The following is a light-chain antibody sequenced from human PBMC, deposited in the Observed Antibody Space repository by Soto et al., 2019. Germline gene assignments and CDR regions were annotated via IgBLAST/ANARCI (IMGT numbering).Light chain of an antibody. CDR2: EGS. CDR1: MRDVGAYNL. CDR3: CSYAGSNTYV. Sequence: QSALTQPASVSGSPGQSITISCAGTMRDVGAYNLVSWYQQHPGRAPQLIIYEGSKRPSGVSNRFSGAKSGNTASLTISGIQADDEADYYCCSYAGSNTYVFGTGTKVTVL. V-gene: IGLV2-23*01. J-gene: IGLJ1*01.